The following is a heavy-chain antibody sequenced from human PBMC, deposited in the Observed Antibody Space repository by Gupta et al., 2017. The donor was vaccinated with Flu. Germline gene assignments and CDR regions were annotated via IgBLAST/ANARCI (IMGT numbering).Heavy chain of an antibody. J-gene: IGHJ6*03. D-gene: IGHD1-7*01. CDR2: ISYDGDKT. CDR1: G. CDR3: AKTGTTGYFYMDV. Sequence: GMNWVRQAPGKGLEWVAMISYDGDKTSYVDSVKGRFTVSRDNSRDTLYLQMNSPTDDDTAVYYCAKTGTTGYFYMDVWGNGTTVIVSS. V-gene: IGHV3-33*05.